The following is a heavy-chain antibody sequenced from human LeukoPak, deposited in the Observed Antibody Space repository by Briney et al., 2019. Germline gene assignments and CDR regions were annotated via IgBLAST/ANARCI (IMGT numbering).Heavy chain of an antibody. CDR1: GYTLTELS. D-gene: IGHD1-26*01. Sequence: PRASVKVSCKVSGYTLTELSMHWVRQAPGKGLEWMGGIIPIFGTANYAQKFQGRVTITADKSTSTAYMELSSLRSEDTAVYYCARVKWELPTGFDYWGQGTLVTVSS. CDR2: IIPIFGTA. CDR3: ARVKWELPTGFDY. J-gene: IGHJ4*02. V-gene: IGHV1-69*06.